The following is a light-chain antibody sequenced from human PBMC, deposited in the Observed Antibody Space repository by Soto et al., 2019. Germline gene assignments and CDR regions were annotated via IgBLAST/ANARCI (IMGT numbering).Light chain of an antibody. CDR3: AAWDDSLNGLV. CDR2: SNN. CDR1: SSNIGSNT. Sequence: QSVLTHPPSASGTPGQRVTISCSGSSSNIGSNTVNWYQQLPGTAPKLLIYSNNQRPSGVPDRFSGSKSGTSASLAISGLQSEDEADYYCAAWDDSLNGLVFGTGTKLTVL. J-gene: IGLJ1*01. V-gene: IGLV1-44*01.